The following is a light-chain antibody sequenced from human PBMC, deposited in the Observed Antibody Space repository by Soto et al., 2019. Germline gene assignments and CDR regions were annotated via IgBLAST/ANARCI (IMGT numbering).Light chain of an antibody. CDR1: SSDVGGYNY. CDR3: SSYTSSSTS. CDR2: DVS. Sequence: QSVLTQPASVSGSPGQSITISCTGTSSDVGGYNYVSWYQQHPGKAPKLMIYDVSNRPSGVSNRFSGSNSGNTASLTISGLQAEDEADYYCSSYTSSSTSFGTGTKVTVL. J-gene: IGLJ1*01. V-gene: IGLV2-14*01.